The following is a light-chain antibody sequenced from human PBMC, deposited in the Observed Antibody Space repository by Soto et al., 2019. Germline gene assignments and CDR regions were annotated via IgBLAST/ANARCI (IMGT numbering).Light chain of an antibody. V-gene: IGKV1-5*01. J-gene: IGKJ1*01. Sequence: DIQMTQSPSTLSASVGDRVTITCRASQSIGRWLAWYQQKPGAAPKLLIYDASSLQSGVPSRFSGSGSGTEFTLSISILQPDDFATYYSQHYKGTFVQGT. CDR2: DAS. CDR1: QSIGRW. CDR3: QHYKGT.